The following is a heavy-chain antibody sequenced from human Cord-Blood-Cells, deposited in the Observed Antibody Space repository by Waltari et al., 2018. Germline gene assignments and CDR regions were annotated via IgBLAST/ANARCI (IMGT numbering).Heavy chain of an antibody. CDR2: IYYSGST. J-gene: IGHJ5*02. V-gene: IGHV4-39*01. CDR3: ASRIAARPSWFDP. D-gene: IGHD6-6*01. Sequence: QLQLQESGPGLVKPSETLSLTCTVSGGSISRSSTYGGWIRQPPGKGLEWIGSIYYSGSTYYNPSLKSRVTISVDTSKNQFSLKLSSVTAADTAVYYCASRIAARPSWFDPWGQGTLVTVSS. CDR1: GGSISRSSTY.